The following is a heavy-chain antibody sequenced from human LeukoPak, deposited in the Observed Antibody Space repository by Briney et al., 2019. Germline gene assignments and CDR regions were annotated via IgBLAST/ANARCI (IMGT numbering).Heavy chain of an antibody. CDR1: GFTFSSYG. Sequence: GGSLRLSCAASGFTFSSYGMHWVRQAPGKGLEWVAVISYDGSSKYYADSVKGRFTISRDNSKNTLYLQMNSLRAEDTAVYYCAKEPPVVTLHYWGQGTLVTVSS. CDR3: AKEPPVVTLHY. J-gene: IGHJ4*02. CDR2: ISYDGSSK. V-gene: IGHV3-30*18. D-gene: IGHD2-21*02.